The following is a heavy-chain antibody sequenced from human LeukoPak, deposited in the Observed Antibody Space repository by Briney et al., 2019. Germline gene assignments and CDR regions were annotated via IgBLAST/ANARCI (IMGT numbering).Heavy chain of an antibody. Sequence: PGGSLRLSCAASGFIFSFYCMHWVRQAPGKGPMWVSRICPDGTGISYADSVKARFTTSRDNAKNTVYLHMNSLREEDTAVYYCVRDFRSADYWGQGTLVTVSS. J-gene: IGHJ4*02. CDR3: VRDFRSADY. V-gene: IGHV3-74*01. CDR1: GFIFSFYC. CDR2: ICPDGTGI.